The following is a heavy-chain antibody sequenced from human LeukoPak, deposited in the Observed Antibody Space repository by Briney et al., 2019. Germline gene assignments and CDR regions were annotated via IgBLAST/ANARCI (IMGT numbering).Heavy chain of an antibody. D-gene: IGHD3-22*01. Sequence: SETLSLTCAVYGGSFSGYYWSWIRQPPGKGLEWIGEINHSGSTNYNPSLKSRVTISVDTSKNQFSLRLSSVTAADTAVYYCATPSSTILAEAIRGYYDSSGYYYYFDYWGQGTLVTVSS. CDR1: GGSFSGYY. CDR3: ATPSSTILAEAIRGYYDSSGYYYYFDY. V-gene: IGHV4-34*01. J-gene: IGHJ4*02. CDR2: INHSGST.